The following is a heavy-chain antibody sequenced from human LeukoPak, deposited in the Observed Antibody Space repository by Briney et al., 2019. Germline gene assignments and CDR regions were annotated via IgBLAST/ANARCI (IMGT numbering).Heavy chain of an antibody. CDR1: GFSLSTSGVG. V-gene: IGHV4-39*01. Sequence: SGPTLVKPTQTLTLTCTFSGFSLSTSGVGVGWIRQPPGKGLECIGRISYSGRTYYNPSLQSRVTISVDTSKNQFSLRLSSVTAADTAVYYCARLRAYYYDSSGYYNFDFWGQGTLVTVSS. CDR2: ISYSGRT. J-gene: IGHJ4*02. D-gene: IGHD3-22*01. CDR3: ARLRAYYYDSSGYYNFDF.